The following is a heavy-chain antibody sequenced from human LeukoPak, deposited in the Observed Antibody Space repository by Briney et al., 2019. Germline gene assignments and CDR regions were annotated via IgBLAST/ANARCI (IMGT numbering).Heavy chain of an antibody. CDR2: IYYSGST. D-gene: IGHD3-10*01. J-gene: IGHJ5*02. CDR1: GGSISSYY. Sequence: SETLSLTCTVSGGSISSYYWSWIRQPPGKGLEWIGYIYYSGSTNYNPSLKSRVTISVDTSKNQFSLKLSSVTAADTAVYYCAREGPRGWFDPWGQGSLVTVSS. CDR3: AREGPRGWFDP. V-gene: IGHV4-59*01.